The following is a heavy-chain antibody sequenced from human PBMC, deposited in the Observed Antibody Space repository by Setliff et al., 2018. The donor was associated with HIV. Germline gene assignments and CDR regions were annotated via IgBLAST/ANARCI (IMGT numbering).Heavy chain of an antibody. J-gene: IGHJ4*02. V-gene: IGHV4-38-2*01. CDR3: ARRALRDSGSAHFDF. CDR1: GYSISRGYY. CDR2: IYHSGST. Sequence: SETLSLTCVVSGYSISRGYYWGWIRQPPGKGLEWIGSIYHSGSTYYNPSLKSRVAISMDTAKNQFSLRLTSVTAADTAMYYCARRALRDSGSAHFDFWGQGILVTVSS. D-gene: IGHD3-10*01.